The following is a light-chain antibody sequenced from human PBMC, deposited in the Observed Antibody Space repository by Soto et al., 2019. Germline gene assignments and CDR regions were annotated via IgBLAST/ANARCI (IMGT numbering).Light chain of an antibody. CDR3: SSYTSTPSRV. CDR1: SSDVGGYNH. Sequence: QSVLTQPASVSGSPGQSITISCTGTSSDVGGYNHVSWYQQHPGKAPKLIIYDVSNRPSGVSNRFSGSKSGNTASLTISGLQAEDEADYYCSSYTSTPSRVFGNGTKVTVL. V-gene: IGLV2-14*01. CDR2: DVS. J-gene: IGLJ1*01.